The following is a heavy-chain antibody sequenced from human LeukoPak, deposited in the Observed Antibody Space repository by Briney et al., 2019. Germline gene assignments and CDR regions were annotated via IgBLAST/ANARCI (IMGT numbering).Heavy chain of an antibody. D-gene: IGHD2-2*01. J-gene: IGHJ4*02. CDR1: GYTFTGYY. Sequence: ASVKVSCKASGYTFTGYYMHWVRQAPGQGLEWMGWINPNSGGTNYAQKFQGRVTMTRDTSISTAFMELSSLKSDDTALYYFARDLGEYCSSISCPIDYGGQGTLVTVSS. V-gene: IGHV1-2*02. CDR2: INPNSGGT. CDR3: ARDLGEYCSSISCPIDY.